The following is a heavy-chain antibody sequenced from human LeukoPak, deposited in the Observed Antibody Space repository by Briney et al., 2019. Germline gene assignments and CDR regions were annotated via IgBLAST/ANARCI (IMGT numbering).Heavy chain of an antibody. V-gene: IGHV4-61*02. D-gene: IGHD3-22*01. CDR1: GGSISSGSYY. J-gene: IGHJ3*02. Sequence: SQTLSLTCTVSGGSISSGSYYWSWIRQPAGKGLEWIGRIYTSGSTNYNPSLKSRVTMSVDTSKNQFSLKLSSVTAADTAVYYCARWGRTMIVVVDAFDIWGQGTMVTVSS. CDR2: IYTSGST. CDR3: ARWGRTMIVVVDAFDI.